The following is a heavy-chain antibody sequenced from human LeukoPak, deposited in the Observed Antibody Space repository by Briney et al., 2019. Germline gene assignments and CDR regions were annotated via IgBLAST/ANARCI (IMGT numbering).Heavy chain of an antibody. J-gene: IGHJ4*02. V-gene: IGHV4-39*07. Sequence: SETLSLTCTVSGGSISSSSYYWGWIRQPPGKGLEWIGSIYYSGSTYYNPSLKSRVTISVDTSKNQFSLKLSSVTAADTAVYYCARENGGSYSDYWGQGTLVTVSS. CDR3: ARENGGSYSDY. CDR2: IYYSGST. CDR1: GGSISSSSYY. D-gene: IGHD1-26*01.